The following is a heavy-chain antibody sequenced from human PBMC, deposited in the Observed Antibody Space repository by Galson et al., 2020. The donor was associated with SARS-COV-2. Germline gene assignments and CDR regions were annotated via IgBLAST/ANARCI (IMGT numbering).Heavy chain of an antibody. CDR1: GGSISSSSYY. V-gene: IGHV4-39*01. Sequence: SETLSLTCTVSGGSISSSSYYWGWIRQHPGKGLEWIGSLYYSGSTYYNPSLKSRVTISVDTSKNQFSLKLSSVTAADTAVYYCARQGLILTGYYRAPWSPPDAFDIWGQGTMVTVSS. J-gene: IGHJ3*02. CDR3: ARQGLILTGYYRAPWSPPDAFDI. D-gene: IGHD3-9*01. CDR2: LYYSGST.